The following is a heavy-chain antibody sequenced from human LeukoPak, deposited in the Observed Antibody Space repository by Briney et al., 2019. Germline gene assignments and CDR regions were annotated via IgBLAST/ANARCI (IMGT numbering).Heavy chain of an antibody. J-gene: IGHJ4*02. CDR1: GFTFSSYS. CDR2: ISSSSSYI. V-gene: IGHV3-21*01. D-gene: IGHD4-17*01. Sequence: GGSLRLSCAASGFTFSSYSMNWVRQAPGKGLERVSSISSSSSYIYYADSVKGRFTISRDNAKNSLYLQMNSLRAEDTAVYYCARVNNYGDYDGSFDYWGQGTLVTVSS. CDR3: ARVNNYGDYDGSFDY.